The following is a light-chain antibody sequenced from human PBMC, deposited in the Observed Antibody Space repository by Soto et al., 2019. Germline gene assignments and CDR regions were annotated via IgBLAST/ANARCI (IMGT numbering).Light chain of an antibody. Sequence: EIVLTQSPGTLSLSPGERATLSCRASQSVSSNLAWYRQTRGQAPSLLIYGASTRASDTPARFMGTGSGTDFNLTITRVEPADFAVYYCHHYGTSFAAFGQGTHVEV. CDR2: GAS. CDR3: HHYGTSFAA. CDR1: QSVSSN. V-gene: IGKV3-20*01. J-gene: IGKJ1*01.